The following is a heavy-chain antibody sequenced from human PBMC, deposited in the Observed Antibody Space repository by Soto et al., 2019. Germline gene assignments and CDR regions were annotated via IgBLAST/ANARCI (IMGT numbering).Heavy chain of an antibody. J-gene: IGHJ4*02. Sequence: QVQLQESGPGLVKPSETLSLSCTVSGGSISSYYSSWFRQPPGKGLEWIGYIYYSGCTNYNPSLTSRVTISVDASKNRFSLKLSSVTAADTAVYYCARHRTGWYVDYWGQGTLVTVSS. CDR1: GGSISSYY. CDR3: ARHRTGWYVDY. V-gene: IGHV4-59*08. D-gene: IGHD2-8*02. CDR2: IYYSGCT.